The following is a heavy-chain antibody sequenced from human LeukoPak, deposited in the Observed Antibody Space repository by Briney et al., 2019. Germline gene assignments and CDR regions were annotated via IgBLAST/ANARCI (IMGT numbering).Heavy chain of an antibody. CDR1: GGTFSSYA. CDR2: IIPIFGTA. Sequence: ASVKVSCKASGGTFSSYAISWVRQAPGQGLEWMGGIIPIFGTANYAQKFQGRVTIITDESTSTAYMELSSLRPEDTAVYYCARAVGATLDYWGQGTLVTVSS. D-gene: IGHD1-26*01. J-gene: IGHJ4*01. V-gene: IGHV1-69*05. CDR3: ARAVGATLDY.